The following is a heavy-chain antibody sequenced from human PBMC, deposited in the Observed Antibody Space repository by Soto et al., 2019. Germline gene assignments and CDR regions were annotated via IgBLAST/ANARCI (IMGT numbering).Heavy chain of an antibody. D-gene: IGHD4-17*01. Sequence: GGSLRLSCAASGFTFSSYAMSWVRQAPGKGLEWVSAISGSGGSTYYADSVKGRFTISRDNSKNTLYLQMNSLRAEDTAVYYCARDLGYGGNSGASYYYYYGMDVWGQGTTVTVSS. CDR2: ISGSGGST. J-gene: IGHJ6*02. V-gene: IGHV3-23*01. CDR3: ARDLGYGGNSGASYYYYYGMDV. CDR1: GFTFSSYA.